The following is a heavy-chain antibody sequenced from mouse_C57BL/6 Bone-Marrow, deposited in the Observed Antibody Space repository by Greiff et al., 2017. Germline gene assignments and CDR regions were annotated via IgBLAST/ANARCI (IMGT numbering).Heavy chain of an antibody. CDR3: ARQKGAMDY. Sequence: DVMLVESGGDLVKPGGSLKLSCAASGFTFSSYGMSWVRQTPDKRLEWVATISSGGSYTYYPDSVKGRFTISRDNAKNTLYLQMSSLKSEDTAMYYCARQKGAMDYWGQETSVTVSS. CDR1: GFTFSSYG. J-gene: IGHJ4*01. V-gene: IGHV5-6*02. CDR2: ISSGGSYT.